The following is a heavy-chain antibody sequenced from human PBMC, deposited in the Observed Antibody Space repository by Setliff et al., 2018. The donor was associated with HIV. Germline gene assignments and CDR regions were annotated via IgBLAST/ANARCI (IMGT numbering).Heavy chain of an antibody. CDR2: INHSGGT. V-gene: IGHV4-34*01. D-gene: IGHD3-22*01. CDR3: ARRAEDYYDTSGYYYGYYFDY. J-gene: IGHJ4*02. Sequence: SETLSLTCAVSGGSFSGYYWNWIRQPPGRGLEWIGEINHSGGTNYNPSLKSRVTISVDTSKTQFSLKLSSVTAADTAVYYCARRAEDYYDTSGYYYGYYFDYWGQGTLVTVSS. CDR1: GGSFSGYY.